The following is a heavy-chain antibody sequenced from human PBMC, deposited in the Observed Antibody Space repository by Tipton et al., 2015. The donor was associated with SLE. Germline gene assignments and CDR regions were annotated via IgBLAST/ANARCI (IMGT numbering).Heavy chain of an antibody. V-gene: IGHV4-59*12. CDR3: ATAGITGTPGWFDP. CDR2: VYYTGTT. J-gene: IGHJ5*02. Sequence: TLSLTCTVSGGSISSYYWSWIRQPPGKGLEWIGYVYYTGTTNSNPSLKSRTTISVDTSKNQFSLKLSSVTAADTAVYYCATAGITGTPGWFDPWGQGTLVTVSS. D-gene: IGHD1-20*01. CDR1: GGSISSYY.